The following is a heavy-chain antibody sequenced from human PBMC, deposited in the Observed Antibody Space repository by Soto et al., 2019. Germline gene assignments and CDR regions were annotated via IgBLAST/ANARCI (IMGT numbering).Heavy chain of an antibody. D-gene: IGHD4-17*01. CDR3: GKDPNGDYFGAFDF. J-gene: IGHJ3*01. V-gene: IGHV3-23*01. CDR1: GFTFSSYA. CDR2: ITGSGDYT. Sequence: EVQMLESGGGLVQPGGSLRLSCAASGFTFSSYALTWVRQAPGKGLEWVSSITGSGDYTRYTDSVKGRFPITRDNAKNTRGLQMKSLRADDTAIYYCGKDPNGDYFGAFDFWGQGTMVTVSS.